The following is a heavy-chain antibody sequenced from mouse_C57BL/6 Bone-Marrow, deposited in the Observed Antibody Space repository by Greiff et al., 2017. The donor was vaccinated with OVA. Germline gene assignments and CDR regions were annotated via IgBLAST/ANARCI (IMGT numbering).Heavy chain of an antibody. V-gene: IGHV1-64*01. J-gene: IGHJ3*01. D-gene: IGHD1-1*01. Sequence: QVQLQQPGAELVKPGASVKLSCKASGYTFTSYWMHWVKQRPGQGLEWIGMIHPNSGSTNYNEKFKSKATLTVDKSSSTAYMQLSSLTSEDSAVYYCARRNYYGSSYFAYWGQGTLVTVSA. CDR3: ARRNYYGSSYFAY. CDR1: GYTFTSYW. CDR2: IHPNSGST.